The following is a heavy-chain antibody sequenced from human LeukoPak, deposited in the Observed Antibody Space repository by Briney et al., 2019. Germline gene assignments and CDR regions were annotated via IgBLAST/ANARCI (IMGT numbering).Heavy chain of an antibody. Sequence: PSETLSLTCAVSGDSISNYHWSWIRQPPGKGLEWLGYIFYSGRTNSNPSLRSRVTLSIDTSKNQFSLNLSSVTAADTAVYYCARDPLEAASGPLFDYWGQGILVTVSS. CDR3: ARDPLEAASGPLFDY. J-gene: IGHJ4*02. CDR1: GDSISNYH. CDR2: IFYSGRT. D-gene: IGHD2-15*01. V-gene: IGHV4-59*01.